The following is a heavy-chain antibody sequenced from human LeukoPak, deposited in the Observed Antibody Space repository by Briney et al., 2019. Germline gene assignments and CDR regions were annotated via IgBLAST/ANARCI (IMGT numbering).Heavy chain of an antibody. D-gene: IGHD4-17*01. CDR2: ISDSGGRT. CDR3: AKDVYGDYGGLDY. J-gene: IGHJ4*02. Sequence: GGSLRLSCAVSGITLSNYGMSWVRQAPGKGLEWVAGISDSGGRTNYADSVKGRFAISRDNSKNTLYPQMNSLRAEDTAVYYCAKDVYGDYGGLDYWGQGTLVTVSS. CDR1: GITLSNYG. V-gene: IGHV3-23*01.